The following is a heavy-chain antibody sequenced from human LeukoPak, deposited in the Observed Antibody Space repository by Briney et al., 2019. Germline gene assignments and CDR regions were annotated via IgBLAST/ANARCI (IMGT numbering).Heavy chain of an antibody. J-gene: IGHJ4*02. Sequence: PGETLSLSCAASGFTFSDYYLSWIRQAPGEGVVWVSYISSSGSTIYYADSVKGRFTISRDNAKNSLYLQMNSLRAEDTAVYYCASVGGDQPMIVVIWGQGTLVTVPS. V-gene: IGHV3-11*01. CDR3: ASVGGDQPMIVVI. CDR1: GFTFSDYY. D-gene: IGHD3-22*01. CDR2: ISSSGSTI.